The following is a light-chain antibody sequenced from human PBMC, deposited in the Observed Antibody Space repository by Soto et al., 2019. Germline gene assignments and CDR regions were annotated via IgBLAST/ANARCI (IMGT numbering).Light chain of an antibody. CDR1: QSVISY. CDR3: QQTYRPPPT. Sequence: DIPMTQAPSSLSAFVGDSVTITCRASQSVISYVNWYQQKPGHAPKLLVYGAISLQGGVPSRFSGSGTGTDFTLTISGLQPEDSATYYCQQTYRPPPTFGQGTKV. V-gene: IGKV1-39*01. CDR2: GAI. J-gene: IGKJ1*01.